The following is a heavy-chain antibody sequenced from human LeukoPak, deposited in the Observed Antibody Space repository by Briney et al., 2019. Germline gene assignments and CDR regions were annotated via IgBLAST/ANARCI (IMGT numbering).Heavy chain of an antibody. J-gene: IGHJ4*02. V-gene: IGHV3-21*01. Sequence: GGSLRLSCAASGFTFSSYSMNWVRQAPGKGLEWVSSISSGSSYIYYADSVKGRFTISRDNAKNSLYLQMNSLRAEDTAVYYCARDDIAVATCFDYWGQGTLVTVSS. CDR3: ARDDIAVATCFDY. CDR1: GFTFSSYS. CDR2: ISSGSSYI. D-gene: IGHD6-19*01.